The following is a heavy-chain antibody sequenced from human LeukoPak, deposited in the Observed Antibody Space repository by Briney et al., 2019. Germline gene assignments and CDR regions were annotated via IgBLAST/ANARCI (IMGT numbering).Heavy chain of an antibody. V-gene: IGHV3-30-3*01. D-gene: IGHD3-10*01. CDR3: ARVGYYSSGPFSYFDY. Sequence: GGSLRLSCAASGFTFSRYAMHWVRQAPGKGLEWVAVLSYDGSNEYYADSVKGRFTISRDSSENTLYLQMNSLRVEDTAVYYCARVGYYSSGPFSYFDYWGQETLVTVSS. J-gene: IGHJ4*02. CDR2: LSYDGSNE. CDR1: GFTFSRYA.